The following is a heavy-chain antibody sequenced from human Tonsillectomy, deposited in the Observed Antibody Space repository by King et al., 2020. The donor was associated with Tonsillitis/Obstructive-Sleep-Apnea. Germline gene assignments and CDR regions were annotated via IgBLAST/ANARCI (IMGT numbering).Heavy chain of an antibody. J-gene: IGHJ3*02. CDR3: ARGVVVPAARKGAFDI. Sequence: QLVQSGAEVKKPGASVKVSCKASGYTFTGYYMHWVRQAPGQGLEWMGWINPNSGGTNYAQKFQGWVTMTRDTSISTAYMELSRLRSDDTAVYYCARGVVVPAARKGAFDIWGQGTMVTASS. CDR2: INPNSGGT. V-gene: IGHV1-2*04. D-gene: IGHD2-2*01. CDR1: GYTFTGYY.